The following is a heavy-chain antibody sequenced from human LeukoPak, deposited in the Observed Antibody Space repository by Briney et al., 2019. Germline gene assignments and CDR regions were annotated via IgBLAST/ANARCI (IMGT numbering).Heavy chain of an antibody. D-gene: IGHD3-10*01. CDR3: ARVVRKLGYYFDY. CDR2: IYSGGNT. CDR1: GFTVSSNY. Sequence: PGGSLRLSCAASGFTVSSNYMIWVRQAPGKGLEWVSVIYSGGNTYYADSVKGRFTISRDNSKNTLYLQMNSLRAEDTAVYYCARVVRKLGYYFDYWGQGTLVTVSS. J-gene: IGHJ4*02. V-gene: IGHV3-66*02.